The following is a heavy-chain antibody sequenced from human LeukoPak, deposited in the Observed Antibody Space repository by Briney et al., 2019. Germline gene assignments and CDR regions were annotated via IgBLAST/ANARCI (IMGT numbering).Heavy chain of an antibody. CDR2: IYYSGST. Sequence: SETLSLTCTVSGGSISSSSYYRGWIRQPPGKGLEWIGSIYYSGSTYYNPSLKSRVTISVDTSKNQFSLKLSPVTAADTAVYYCARTTEGGYSYGYFYYYYMDVWGKGTTVTISS. V-gene: IGHV4-39*07. CDR1: GGSISSSSYY. CDR3: ARTTEGGYSYGYFYYYYMDV. J-gene: IGHJ6*03. D-gene: IGHD5-18*01.